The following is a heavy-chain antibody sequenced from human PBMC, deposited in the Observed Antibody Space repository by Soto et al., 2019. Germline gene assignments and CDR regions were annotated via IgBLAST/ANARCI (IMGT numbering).Heavy chain of an antibody. J-gene: IGHJ4*02. CDR2: IIPILGIA. CDR1: GGTFSSYT. D-gene: IGHD3-22*01. Sequence: QVQLVQSGAEVKKPGSSVKVSCKASGGTFSSYTISWVRQAPGQGLEWMGRIIPILGIANYAQKFQGRVTITADKSTSTAYMELSSRRSEDTVVYYCARRADDSSGYYSGEYYFDYWGQGTLVTVSS. V-gene: IGHV1-69*02. CDR3: ARRADDSSGYYSGEYYFDY.